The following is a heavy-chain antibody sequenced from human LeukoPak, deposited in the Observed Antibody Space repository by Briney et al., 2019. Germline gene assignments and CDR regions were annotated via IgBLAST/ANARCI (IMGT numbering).Heavy chain of an antibody. CDR3: ARENGITGTTYNWFDP. V-gene: IGHV3-11*01. CDR2: ISSSGSTV. D-gene: IGHD1-7*01. CDR1: GFTFSDYY. Sequence: PGGSLRLSCAASGFTFSDYYMSWIRQAPGKGLEWVSYISSSGSTVYYADSVKGRFTISRDNAKNSLYLQMNSLRAEDTAVYYCARENGITGTTYNWFDPWGQGTLVTVSS. J-gene: IGHJ5*02.